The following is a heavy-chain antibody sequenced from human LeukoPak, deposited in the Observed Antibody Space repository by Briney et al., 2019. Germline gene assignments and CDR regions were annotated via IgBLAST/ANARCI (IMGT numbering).Heavy chain of an antibody. J-gene: IGHJ6*02. D-gene: IGHD1-26*01. CDR1: AFTFRTYW. CDR2: IKPDGSEK. Sequence: GGSLRLSCAASAFTFRTYWMSWVRQAPGRGLEWVAMIKPDGSEKYYVDSVKGLFTISRDNAKNSLYLQMSSLRAEDTAVYYCTRDASGDTNSGPRMDVWGQGTTVTVSS. CDR3: TRDASGDTNSGPRMDV. V-gene: IGHV3-7*05.